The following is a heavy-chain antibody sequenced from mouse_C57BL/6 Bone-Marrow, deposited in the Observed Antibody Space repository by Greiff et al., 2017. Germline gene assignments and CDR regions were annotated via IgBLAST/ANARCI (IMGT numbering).Heavy chain of an antibody. V-gene: IGHV1-69*01. CDR1: GYTFTSYW. D-gene: IGHD2-4*01. Sequence: QVQLQQPGAELVMPGASVKLSCKASGYTFTSYWMHWVKQRPGQGLEWIGEIDPSDSYTNYNQKFKGKSTLTVDKSSSTAYMQLSSLTSEDSAVYYYAREGYDSWFAYWGQGTLVTVSA. J-gene: IGHJ3*01. CDR3: AREGYDSWFAY. CDR2: IDPSDSYT.